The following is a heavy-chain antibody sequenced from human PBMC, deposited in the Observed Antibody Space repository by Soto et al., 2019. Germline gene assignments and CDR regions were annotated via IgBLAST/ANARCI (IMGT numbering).Heavy chain of an antibody. D-gene: IGHD3-10*01. CDR1: GFTFSSYG. Sequence: QVQLVESGGGVVQPGRSLRLSCAASGFTFSSYGMHWVRQAPGKGLEWVAVIWYDGSNKYYADSVKGRFTISRDNSKNTLYLHMNSLRAEDTAVYYCARGDYYGSGSYYYYYYGMDVWGQGTTVTVSS. J-gene: IGHJ6*02. V-gene: IGHV3-33*01. CDR2: IWYDGSNK. CDR3: ARGDYYGSGSYYYYYYGMDV.